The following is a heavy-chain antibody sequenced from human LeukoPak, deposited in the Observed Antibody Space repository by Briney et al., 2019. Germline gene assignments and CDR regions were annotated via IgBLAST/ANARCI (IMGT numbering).Heavy chain of an antibody. CDR2: IWPDDSNI. J-gene: IGHJ4*02. CDR1: GYTFTSHW. V-gene: IGHV5-51*01. D-gene: IGHD5-24*01. Sequence: GESLKISCKGSGYTFTSHWIGWVRQMPGKGLEWMGMIWPDDSNIKYSPSFQGQVTISADKSIRTVYLQWNSLKASDTAIYYCARDGTRGYNYDYWGQRTLVTVSS. CDR3: ARDGTRGYNYDY.